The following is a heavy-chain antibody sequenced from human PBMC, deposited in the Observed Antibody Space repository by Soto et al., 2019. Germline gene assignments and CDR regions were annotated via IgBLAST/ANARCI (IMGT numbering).Heavy chain of an antibody. CDR2: ISAYNGNT. Sequence: ASVKVSCKASGYTFTSYGISWVRQAPGQGLEWMGWISAYNGNTNYAQKLQGRVTMTTDTSTSTAYMELRSLRSDDTAVYYCAREGLLTTVSAYYFDYWGQGTLVTASS. CDR1: GYTFTSYG. V-gene: IGHV1-18*01. CDR3: AREGLLTTVSAYYFDY. D-gene: IGHD4-4*01. J-gene: IGHJ4*02.